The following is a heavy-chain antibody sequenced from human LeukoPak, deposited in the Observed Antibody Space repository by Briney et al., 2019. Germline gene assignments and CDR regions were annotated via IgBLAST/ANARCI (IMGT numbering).Heavy chain of an antibody. Sequence: GGSLRLSCAASGFTFSSYAMSWVRQAPGKGLEWVSAISGSGGSTYYADSVKGRFTISRDNSKKTLYLQMNSLRAEDTAVYYCAKSWDYYGSGSYKPLFDYWGQGTLVTVSS. CDR3: AKSWDYYGSGSYKPLFDY. CDR2: ISGSGGST. V-gene: IGHV3-23*01. J-gene: IGHJ4*02. D-gene: IGHD3-10*01. CDR1: GFTFSSYA.